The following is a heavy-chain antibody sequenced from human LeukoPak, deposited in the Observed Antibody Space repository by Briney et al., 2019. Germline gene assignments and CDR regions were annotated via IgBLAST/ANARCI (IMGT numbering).Heavy chain of an antibody. J-gene: IGHJ3*02. D-gene: IGHD2-8*01. CDR3: ARDRLTNDAFDI. CDR1: GFTFNSYW. V-gene: IGHV3-74*01. CDR2: INSDGRGT. Sequence: PGGSLRLSCAPSGFTFNSYWLHWVRQAPGKGRVGVSCINSDGRGTSDAAFVKGRFTISRDNSKNTLYLQMNSLRAEDTAMYYCARDRLTNDAFDIWGQGTMVTVSS.